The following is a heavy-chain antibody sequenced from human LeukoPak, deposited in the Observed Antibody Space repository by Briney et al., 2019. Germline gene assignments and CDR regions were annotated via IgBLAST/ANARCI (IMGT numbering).Heavy chain of an antibody. Sequence: SETLSLTGTVSGDAISRYYWSWIRQPAGKGLEWIGRIYNGGIITYNPSLKSRVTMSIDTSNNQFSLRLRFVTAADTAAYYCARDSGTTGEVKFDPWGQGTLVTVSS. V-gene: IGHV4-4*07. CDR1: GDAISRYY. CDR2: IYNGGII. D-gene: IGHD3-10*01. J-gene: IGHJ5*02. CDR3: ARDSGTTGEVKFDP.